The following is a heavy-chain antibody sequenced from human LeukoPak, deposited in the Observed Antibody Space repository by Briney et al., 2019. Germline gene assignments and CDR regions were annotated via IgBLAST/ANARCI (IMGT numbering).Heavy chain of an antibody. V-gene: IGHV5-51*01. J-gene: IGHJ4*02. CDR3: ARQDYGDNDSPFDY. D-gene: IGHD4-23*01. Sequence: GESLKISCKGSGYSFTSYWIGWVRQMPGKGLELMGIIYPGDSDTRYSPSFQGQVTISDDKSISTAYLQWSSLKASATAMYCCARQDYGDNDSPFDYWGQGTLVTVSS. CDR1: GYSFTSYW. CDR2: IYPGDSDT.